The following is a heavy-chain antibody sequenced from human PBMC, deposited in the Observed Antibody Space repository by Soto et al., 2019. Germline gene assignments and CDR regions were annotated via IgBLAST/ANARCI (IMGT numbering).Heavy chain of an antibody. Sequence: HVQLVQSEPEVKKPGASVKVSCKASGYTFRSYGINWVRPAPGQGLEWMGWISGYDGNTNYAPMFHGRVTLTTDTSTTTTYMELRSVRSDDTAVYYCARGGSGSYIDYWGRGALVTVSS. CDR2: ISGYDGNT. CDR1: GYTFRSYG. CDR3: ARGGSGSYIDY. D-gene: IGHD3-22*01. V-gene: IGHV1-18*01. J-gene: IGHJ4*02.